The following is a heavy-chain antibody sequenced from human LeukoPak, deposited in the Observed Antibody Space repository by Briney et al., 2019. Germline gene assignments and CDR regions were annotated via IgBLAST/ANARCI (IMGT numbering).Heavy chain of an antibody. CDR3: ARDAPPYSGSYEDAFDI. J-gene: IGHJ3*02. Sequence: PGGSLRLSCAASGFTFSSYSMNWVRPAPGKGLEWVSYISSSSSTIYYADSVKGRFTISRDNAKNSLYLQMNSLRAEDTAVYYCARDAPPYSGSYEDAFDIWGQGTMVTVSS. V-gene: IGHV3-48*04. CDR1: GFTFSSYS. CDR2: ISSSSSTI. D-gene: IGHD1-26*01.